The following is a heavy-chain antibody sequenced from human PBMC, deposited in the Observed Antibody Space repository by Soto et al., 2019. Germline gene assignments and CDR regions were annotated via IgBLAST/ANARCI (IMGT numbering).Heavy chain of an antibody. D-gene: IGHD3-22*01. J-gene: IGHJ4*02. Sequence: NPSETLSLTCTVSGGSISSGDYYWSWFRQPPGKGLEWIGYIYYTGSAYYNPSLRSRVTMSVDTSKNQFSLKLNSVTAADTAVYYCARDVYDSSGHRYDYWGQGTQVTVSS. CDR3: ARDVYDSSGHRYDY. CDR2: IYYTGSA. V-gene: IGHV4-30-4*01. CDR1: GGSISSGDYY.